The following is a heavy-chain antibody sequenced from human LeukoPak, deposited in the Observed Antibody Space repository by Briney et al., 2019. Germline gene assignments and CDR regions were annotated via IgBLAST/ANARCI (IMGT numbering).Heavy chain of an antibody. D-gene: IGHD3-22*01. Sequence: SETLSLTCTVSGGSISSYYWSWIRQPPGKGLEWIGYIYYSGSTYYNPSLKSRVTISVDTSKNQFSPKLSSVTAADTAVYYCARDGALIEYYYYYGMDVWGQGTTVTDSS. CDR1: GGSISSYY. J-gene: IGHJ6*02. CDR2: IYYSGST. V-gene: IGHV4-59*12. CDR3: ARDGALIEYYYYYGMDV.